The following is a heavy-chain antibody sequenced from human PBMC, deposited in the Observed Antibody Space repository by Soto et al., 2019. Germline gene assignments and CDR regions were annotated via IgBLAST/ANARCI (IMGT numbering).Heavy chain of an antibody. CDR2: IYHSGST. CDR1: GSSISSGSY. Sequence: SETLSLTCAVSGSSISSGSYWGWIRQPPGKGLEWIGSIYHSGSTYYNPSLKSRVSIPVDTSKNQFSLKLSSVTAADTAVYYCARGVGATADYWGQGTLVTVSS. J-gene: IGHJ4*02. V-gene: IGHV4-38-2*01. CDR3: ARGVGATADY. D-gene: IGHD1-26*01.